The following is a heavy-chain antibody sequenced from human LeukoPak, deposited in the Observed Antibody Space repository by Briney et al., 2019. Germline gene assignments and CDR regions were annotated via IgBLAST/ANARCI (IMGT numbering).Heavy chain of an antibody. V-gene: IGHV4-34*01. CDR1: GFTFSSYA. CDR3: ARGLGVVRGVIASRGYYYGMDV. J-gene: IGHJ6*02. CDR2: INHSGST. D-gene: IGHD3-10*01. Sequence: PGGSLRLSCAASGFTFSSYAMSWVRQAPGKGLEWIGEINHSGSTNYNPSLKSRVTISVDTSKNQFSLKLSSVTAADTAVYYCARGLGVVRGVIASRGYYYGMDVWGQGTTVTVSS.